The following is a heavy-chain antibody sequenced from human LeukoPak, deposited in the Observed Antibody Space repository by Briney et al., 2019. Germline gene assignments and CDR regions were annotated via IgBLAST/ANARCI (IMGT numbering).Heavy chain of an antibody. CDR3: SRQVVGNDY. D-gene: IGHD3-22*01. CDR1: GESSFSNYY. Sequence: SSETLSLTCAVYGESSFSNYYWSWIRQTPGGALGWIGEINHSGYTNYNPSLKSRVTLSIDTSKNQFSLRLNSVTAADTAVYYCSRQVVGNDYWGQGTLVTVSS. CDR2: INHSGYT. J-gene: IGHJ4*02. V-gene: IGHV4-34*01.